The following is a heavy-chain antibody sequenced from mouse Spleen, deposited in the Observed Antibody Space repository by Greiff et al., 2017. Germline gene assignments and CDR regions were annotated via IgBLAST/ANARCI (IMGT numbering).Heavy chain of an antibody. CDR1: GYTFSSYW. CDR2: ILPGSGST. Sequence: VQLQQSGAELMKPGASVKISCKATGYTFSSYWIEWVKQRPGHGLEWIGEILPGSGSTNYNEKFKGKATFTADTSSNTAYMQLSSLTSEDSAVYYCARRTLYYGNYEWYFDVWGAGTTVTVSS. D-gene: IGHD2-1*01. V-gene: IGHV1-9*01. J-gene: IGHJ1*01. CDR3: ARRTLYYGNYEWYFDV.